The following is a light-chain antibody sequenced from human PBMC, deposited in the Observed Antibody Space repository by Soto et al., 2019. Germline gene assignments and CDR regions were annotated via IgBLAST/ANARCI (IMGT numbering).Light chain of an antibody. J-gene: IGKJ4*01. CDR3: LQHNSYPPT. CDR1: QSVSSSY. Sequence: DIVLTQSPGTLSLSPGERATLSCRASQSVSSSYLAWYQQKPGQAPRLLIYGPSSRATGIPDRFSGSGSGTEFTLTISSLQPEDFATYYCLQHNSYPPTFGGGTKVEIK. CDR2: GPS. V-gene: IGKV3-20*01.